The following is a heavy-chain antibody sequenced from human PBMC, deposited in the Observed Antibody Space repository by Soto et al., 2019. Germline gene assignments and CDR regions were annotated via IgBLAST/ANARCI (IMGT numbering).Heavy chain of an antibody. CDR1: GFTFSSYS. J-gene: IGHJ4*02. D-gene: IGHD6-13*01. CDR2: ISSGSDYI. CDR3: ARDFSSWSRDY. V-gene: IGHV3-21*01. Sequence: GGSLRLSCAASGFTFSSYSMNWFRLAPGRGLEWVSSISSGSDYIYYADSVEGRFTISRDNAKNSLYLQMNSLRADDTAMYYCARDFSSWSRDYWGQGTLVTVSS.